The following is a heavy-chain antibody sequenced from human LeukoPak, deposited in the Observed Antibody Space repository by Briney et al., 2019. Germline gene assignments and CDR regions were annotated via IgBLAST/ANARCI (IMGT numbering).Heavy chain of an antibody. J-gene: IGHJ5*02. V-gene: IGHV1-18*01. CDR1: GYTFTSNG. CDR2: ISAYNGNT. Sequence: ASVKVSCKASGYTFTSNGISWLRQAPGQGLEWMGWISAYNGNTNYAQKFQGRVTITADESTSTAYMELSNLRSEDTAVYYCARVVTPRYCTSTSCYSKGWFDPWGQGTLVTVSS. CDR3: ARVVTPRYCTSTSCYSKGWFDP. D-gene: IGHD2-2*01.